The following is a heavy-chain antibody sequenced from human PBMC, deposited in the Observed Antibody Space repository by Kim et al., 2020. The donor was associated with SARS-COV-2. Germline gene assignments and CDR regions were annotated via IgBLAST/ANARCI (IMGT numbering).Heavy chain of an antibody. Sequence: ASVKVSCKASGYTFTGYYMHWVRQAPGQGLEWMGWINPNSGGTNYAKKCQGRVTMTRETSISTAYMELRRLRSDDTAVYYCSTERGIYGSGSYGLFDYWG. CDR2: INPNSGGT. J-gene: IGHJ4*01. CDR1: GYTFTGYY. V-gene: IGHV1-2*02. CDR3: STERGIYGSGSYGLFDY. D-gene: IGHD3-10*01.